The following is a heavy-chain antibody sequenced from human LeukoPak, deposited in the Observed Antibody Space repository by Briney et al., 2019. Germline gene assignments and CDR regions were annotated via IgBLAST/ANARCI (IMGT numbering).Heavy chain of an antibody. CDR3: ARVRSGSPDY. D-gene: IGHD1-26*01. CDR2: INSGSSTI. Sequence: GGSLRLSCAASGFTFSSHSMNWVRQAPGKGLEWVAYINSGSSTIYYADSVKGRFTISRDNAKNSVYLQMNSLRADDTAVYYCARVRSGSPDYWGQGTLVTVSS. CDR1: GFTFSSHS. J-gene: IGHJ4*02. V-gene: IGHV3-48*04.